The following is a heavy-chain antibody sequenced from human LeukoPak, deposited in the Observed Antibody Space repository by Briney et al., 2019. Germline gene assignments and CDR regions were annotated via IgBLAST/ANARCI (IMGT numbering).Heavy chain of an antibody. J-gene: IGHJ6*03. V-gene: IGHV4-59*08. Sequence: PSETLSLTCTVSGGSISSYYWSWIRQPPGKGLEWIGYIYYSGSTYYNPSLRSRVTISVDTSKNQFSLKLSSVTAADTAVYYCASTVVVVPAASPGVHYYYMDVWGKGTTVTVSS. CDR1: GGSISSYY. CDR2: IYYSGST. D-gene: IGHD2-2*01. CDR3: ASTVVVVPAASPGVHYYYMDV.